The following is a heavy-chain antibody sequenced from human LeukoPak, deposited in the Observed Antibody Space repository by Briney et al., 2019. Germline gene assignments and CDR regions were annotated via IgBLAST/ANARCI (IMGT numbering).Heavy chain of an antibody. CDR2: IKSTSDGGTT. V-gene: IGHV3-15*01. CDR3: AKTAGRQWLVWNDY. Sequence: GGSLRLSCAASGFTFSNAWMSWVRQATGKGLEWVGRIKSTSDGGTTDYAAPVKGRFTISRDDSKNTLYLQMNSLRAEDTAVYYCAKTAGRQWLVWNDYWGQGTLVTVSS. CDR1: GFTFSNAW. D-gene: IGHD6-19*01. J-gene: IGHJ4*02.